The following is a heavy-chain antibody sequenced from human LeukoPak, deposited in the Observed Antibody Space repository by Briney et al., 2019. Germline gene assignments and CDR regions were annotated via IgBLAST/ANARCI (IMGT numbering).Heavy chain of an antibody. J-gene: IGHJ4*02. CDR1: GFAFSYSS. CDR3: VRDLLVGSPDYFDL. CDR2: ISYDGHYK. Sequence: GGSLRLSCAAPGFAFSYSSMHWVRQAPGKGLEWVAGISYDGHYKGYADSVRGRFTISRDDSKNHLYLEMSGLRPEDAALYYCVRDLLVGSPDYFDLWGQGALVTVSS. D-gene: IGHD1-26*01. V-gene: IGHV3-30*04.